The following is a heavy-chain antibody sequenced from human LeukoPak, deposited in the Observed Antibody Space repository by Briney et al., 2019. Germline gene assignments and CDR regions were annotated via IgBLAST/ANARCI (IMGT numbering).Heavy chain of an antibody. CDR2: IYYSGST. Sequence: SETLSLTCTVPGGSISSSSYYWGWIRQPPGKGLEWIGSIYYSGSTHYNPSLKSRVTISVDTSKNQFSLKLNSVTAADTAVYYCARHEIRIYYGSGTLNWFDPWGQGTLVTVSS. CDR3: ARHEIRIYYGSGTLNWFDP. J-gene: IGHJ5*02. CDR1: GGSISSSSYY. V-gene: IGHV4-39*01. D-gene: IGHD3-10*01.